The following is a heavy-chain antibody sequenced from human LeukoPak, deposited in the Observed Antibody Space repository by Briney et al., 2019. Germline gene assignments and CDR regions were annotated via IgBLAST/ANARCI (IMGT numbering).Heavy chain of an antibody. CDR3: AGGIAAAGTESGDY. J-gene: IGHJ4*02. Sequence: VASVKVSCKASGYTFTSYGISWVRQAPGQGLERMGWISAYNGNTNYAQKLQGRVTMTTDTSTSTAYMELRSLRSDDTAVYYCAGGIAAAGTESGDYWGQGTLVTVSS. V-gene: IGHV1-18*01. CDR2: ISAYNGNT. D-gene: IGHD6-13*01. CDR1: GYTFTSYG.